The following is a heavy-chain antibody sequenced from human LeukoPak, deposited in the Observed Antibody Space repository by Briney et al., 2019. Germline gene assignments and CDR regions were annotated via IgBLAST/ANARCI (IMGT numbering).Heavy chain of an antibody. CDR2: IIPIFGTA. CDR1: GGTFSSYA. D-gene: IGHD6-6*01. Sequence: SVKVSCKASGGTFSSYAISWVRQAPGQGLEWMGGIIPIFGTANYAQKFQGRVTITTDESTSTAYMELSSLRSEDTAVYYCARAGHRIAARPHQSDYYYYMDVWGKGTTVTVSS. CDR3: ARAGHRIAARPHQSDYYYYMDV. V-gene: IGHV1-69*05. J-gene: IGHJ6*03.